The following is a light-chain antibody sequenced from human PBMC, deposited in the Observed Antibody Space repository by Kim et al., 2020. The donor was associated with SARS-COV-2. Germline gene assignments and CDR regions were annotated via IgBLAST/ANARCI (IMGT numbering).Light chain of an antibody. V-gene: IGLV3-21*04. Sequence: APGKTARITSGGNNIGSKSVQWYRQRPGQAPVLVIYYDSDRPSGIPERFSGSNSGNTATLTSSRVEAGDEADYYCQVWDSSSDHWVLGGGTKLTVL. CDR1: NIGSKS. J-gene: IGLJ3*02. CDR2: YDS. CDR3: QVWDSSSDHWV.